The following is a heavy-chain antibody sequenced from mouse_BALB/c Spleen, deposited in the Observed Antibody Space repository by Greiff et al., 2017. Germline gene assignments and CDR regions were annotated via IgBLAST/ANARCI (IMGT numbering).Heavy chain of an antibody. CDR2: IWTGGGT. V-gene: IGHV2-9-2*01. CDR1: GFSLTSYD. J-gene: IGHJ1*01. CDR3: VRDDFDV. Sequence: VQLVESGPGLVAPSQSLSITCTVSGFSLTSYDISWIRQPPGKGLEWLGVIWTGGGTNYNSAFMSRLSISKDNSKSQVFLKMNSLQTDDTAIYYCVRDDFDVWGAGTTVTVSS.